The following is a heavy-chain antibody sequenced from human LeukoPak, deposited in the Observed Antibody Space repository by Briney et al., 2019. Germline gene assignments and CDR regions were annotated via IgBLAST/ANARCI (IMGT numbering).Heavy chain of an antibody. D-gene: IGHD6-13*01. Sequence: PGGSLRLSCAASGFTFNNFWMSWVRQAPGKGLGWVANIKQDGSERYYVDSVKGRFTISRDNAKNSLYLQMNSLRAEDTAVYYCAPRTAAAGSSGNWGQGTLVTVSS. CDR2: IKQDGSER. J-gene: IGHJ4*02. CDR1: GFTFNNFW. CDR3: APRTAAAGSSGN. V-gene: IGHV3-7*03.